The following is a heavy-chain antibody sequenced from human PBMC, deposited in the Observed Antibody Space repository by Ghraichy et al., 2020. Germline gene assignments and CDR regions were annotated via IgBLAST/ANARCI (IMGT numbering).Heavy chain of an antibody. J-gene: IGHJ4*02. D-gene: IGHD4-23*01. V-gene: IGHV3-21*01. CDR1: GFTFSSYS. CDR3: ARRMYGGGFDY. Sequence: GGSLRLSCAASGFTFSSYSMNWVRQAPGKGLEWVSSISSSSSYIYYADSVRGRFTISRDNAKNSLYLQMNSLRAEDTAVYYCARRMYGGGFDYWGQGTLVTVSS. CDR2: ISSSSSYI.